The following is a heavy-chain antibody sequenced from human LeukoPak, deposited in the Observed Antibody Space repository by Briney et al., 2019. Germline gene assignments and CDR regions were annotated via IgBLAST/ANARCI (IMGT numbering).Heavy chain of an antibody. J-gene: IGHJ4*02. D-gene: IGHD4-23*01. Sequence: ASVKVSCKASGCIFTVYYMHWVRQAPGQGLEWMGWINPNSGGTNYAQNFQSRVTMTRDTSISTAYMELSRLRSDDTAVYYCARDLNYGGHGYWGQGTLVTVSS. CDR1: GCIFTVYY. CDR2: INPNSGGT. CDR3: ARDLNYGGHGY. V-gene: IGHV1-2*02.